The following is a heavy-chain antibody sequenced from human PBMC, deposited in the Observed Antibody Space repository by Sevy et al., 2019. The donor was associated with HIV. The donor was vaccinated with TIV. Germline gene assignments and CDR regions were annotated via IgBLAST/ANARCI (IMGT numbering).Heavy chain of an antibody. CDR1: GFTFSSYG. D-gene: IGHD2-15*01. J-gene: IGHJ6*02. CDR3: AAMVAATPGGGNYYYYGMDV. CDR2: ISYDGSNK. Sequence: GGSLRLSCAASGFTFSSYGMHWVRQAPGKGLEWVAVISYDGSNKYYADSVKGRFTISRDNSKNTLYLQMNSLGAEDTAVYYCAAMVAATPGGGNYYYYGMDVWGQGTTVTVSS. V-gene: IGHV3-30*03.